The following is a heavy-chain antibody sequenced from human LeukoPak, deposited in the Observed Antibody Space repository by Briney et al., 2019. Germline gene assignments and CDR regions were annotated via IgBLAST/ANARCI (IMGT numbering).Heavy chain of an antibody. CDR2: ISSSSSYI. D-gene: IGHD1-26*01. V-gene: IGHV3-21*01. Sequence: GGSLRLSCAASGFTFSSYSMNWVRQAPGKGLEWVSSISSSSSYIYYADSVKGRFTISRDNAKNSLYLQMNSLRAEDTAVYYCARRLEYSGSKGVFDYWGQGTLVTVSS. J-gene: IGHJ4*02. CDR3: ARRLEYSGSKGVFDY. CDR1: GFTFSSYS.